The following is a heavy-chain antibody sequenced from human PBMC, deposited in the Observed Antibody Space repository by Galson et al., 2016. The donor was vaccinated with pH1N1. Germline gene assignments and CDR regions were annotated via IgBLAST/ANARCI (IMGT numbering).Heavy chain of an antibody. D-gene: IGHD3-9*01. Sequence: SLRLSCAASGFSFNKHGMNWVRQAPGKGLEWVSGISPRGDITYYADFAKGRCTIFRDNSRNTVSLEMSSLRAEDTALYRCAKDIDWGAFQSWGQGTRVTVS. CDR3: AKDIDWGAFQS. V-gene: IGHV3-23*01. CDR2: ISPRGDIT. J-gene: IGHJ5*02. CDR1: GFSFNKHG.